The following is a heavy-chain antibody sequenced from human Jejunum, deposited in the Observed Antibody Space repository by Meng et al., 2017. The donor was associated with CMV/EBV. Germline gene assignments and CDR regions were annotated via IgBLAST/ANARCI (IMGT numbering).Heavy chain of an antibody. V-gene: IGHV3-64*02. CDR1: GFPFSSYA. CDR2: ISGSGDST. CDR3: ARDGCERSSSCQFDS. D-gene: IGHD6-6*01. Sequence: GFPFSSYAIPWVRQAPGRGLEYVSAISGSGDSTYYADSVKGRFTISRDNSKNTLYLQMGSLRAEDTAVYYCARDGCERSSSCQFDSWGQGTLVTVSS. J-gene: IGHJ4*02.